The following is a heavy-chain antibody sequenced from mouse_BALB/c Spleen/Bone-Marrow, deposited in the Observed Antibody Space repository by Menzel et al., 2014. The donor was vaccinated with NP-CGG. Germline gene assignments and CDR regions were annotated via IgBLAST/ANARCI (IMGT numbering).Heavy chain of an antibody. D-gene: IGHD2-14*01. CDR2: ISGGGSYT. V-gene: IGHV5-9-2*01. CDR3: ARGHYRYDAYAMDY. Sequence: EVQVVESGGGLVKPGGSLKLSCAASGFTFSSYGMSWVRQTPEKRLEWVATISGGGSYTYYPDSVKGRFTISRDNAKNNLYLQMSSLRSEDTALYYCARGHYRYDAYAMDYWGQGTSVTVSS. CDR1: GFTFSSYG. J-gene: IGHJ4*01.